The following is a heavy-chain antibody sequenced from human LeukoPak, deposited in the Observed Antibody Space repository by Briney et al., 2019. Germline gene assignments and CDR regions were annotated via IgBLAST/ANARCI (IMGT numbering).Heavy chain of an antibody. J-gene: IGHJ5*02. CDR1: GGSISGSSYY. V-gene: IGHV4-39*01. CDR3: ARPGSSGWYTGNWFDP. CDR2: IYDSGIT. D-gene: IGHD6-19*01. Sequence: PSETLSLTCTVSGGSISGSSYYWGWIRQPPGKGLEWIGSIYDSGITYYIPSLKSRVIISVDTSKNQFSLKLSSVTAADTAVYYCARPGSSGWYTGNWFDPWGQGTLVTVSS.